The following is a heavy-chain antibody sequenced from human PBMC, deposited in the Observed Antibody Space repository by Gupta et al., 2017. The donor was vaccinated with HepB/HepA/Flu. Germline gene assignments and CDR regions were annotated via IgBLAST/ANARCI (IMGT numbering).Heavy chain of an antibody. D-gene: IGHD2-2*01. CDR3: ARGDRQSCSSSRCYPLDA. J-gene: IGHJ5*02. Sequence: EVQLLQSGGALVQPGESLRLSCTASGFTFSNYAMSWVRQTPGKGLEWVSAIAGSDGGTYHADSVRGRFTIARDNSKNTLYLPMTSLRAEATAIEVCARGDRQSCSSSRCYPLDAGGQGTMVTVDS. CDR2: IAGSDGGT. V-gene: IGHV3-23*01. CDR1: GFTFSNYA.